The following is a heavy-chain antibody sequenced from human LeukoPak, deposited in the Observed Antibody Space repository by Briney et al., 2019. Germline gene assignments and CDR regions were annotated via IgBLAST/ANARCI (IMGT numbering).Heavy chain of an antibody. J-gene: IGHJ4*02. Sequence: GGSLRLSCAASGFTFSSYAMSWVRQAPGKGLEWVSAISGSGGSAYYADSVKGRFTISRDNSKNTLYLQMNSLRAEDTAVYYCAKVRGEWLRRPFDYWGQGTLVTVSS. CDR1: GFTFSSYA. CDR3: AKVRGEWLRRPFDY. V-gene: IGHV3-23*01. D-gene: IGHD5-12*01. CDR2: ISGSGGSA.